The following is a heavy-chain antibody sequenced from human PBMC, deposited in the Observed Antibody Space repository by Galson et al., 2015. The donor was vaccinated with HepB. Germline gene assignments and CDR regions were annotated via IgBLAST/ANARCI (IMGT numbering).Heavy chain of an antibody. J-gene: IGHJ5*02. D-gene: IGHD2-2*01. V-gene: IGHV4-34*01. Sequence: SETLSLTCAVYGGSFRGYYWSWIRQPPGKGLEWIGEINHSGSTNYNPSLKSRVTISVDTSKNQFSLKLSSVTAADTAVYYCARGPHIVVVPAAHPRFDPWGQGTLVTVSS. CDR3: ARGPHIVVVPAAHPRFDP. CDR2: INHSGST. CDR1: GGSFRGYY.